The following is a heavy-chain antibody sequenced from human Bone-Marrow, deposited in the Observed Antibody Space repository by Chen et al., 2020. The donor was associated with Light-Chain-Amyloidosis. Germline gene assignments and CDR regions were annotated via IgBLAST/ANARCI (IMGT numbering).Heavy chain of an antibody. D-gene: IGHD2-2*01. CDR1: GGSISSGDYY. CDR3: AREAIVPASIFDG. J-gene: IGHJ5*02. Sequence: QVQLQESGPGLVKPSQTLSLTCTVSGGSISSGDYYWTWIRQHPGEGLEWIGNSFPSVMTLINPSLSSRVSISLDASKNHFSLNLSTVTVADTAVYFCAREAIVPASIFDGRGPGTQVTVSS. CDR2: SFPSVMT. V-gene: IGHV4-31*03.